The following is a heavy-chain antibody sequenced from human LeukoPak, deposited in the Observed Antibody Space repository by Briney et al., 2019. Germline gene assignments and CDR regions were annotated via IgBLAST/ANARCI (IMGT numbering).Heavy chain of an antibody. Sequence: GGSLRLSCAASGFTFSDYYMSWIRQAPGKGLECVSYISNSGETIYYADSVKGRFTISRDNSKNTLFLQMNNLRVEDMAVFYCAKDWNWAIDYWGQGTLVTVSS. CDR3: AKDWNWAIDY. J-gene: IGHJ4*02. V-gene: IGHV3-11*04. D-gene: IGHD1-7*01. CDR1: GFTFSDYY. CDR2: ISNSGETI.